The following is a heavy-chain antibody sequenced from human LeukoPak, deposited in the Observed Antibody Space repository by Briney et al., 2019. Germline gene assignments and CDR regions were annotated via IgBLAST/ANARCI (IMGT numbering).Heavy chain of an antibody. J-gene: IGHJ4*02. CDR2: ISSRSTYI. Sequence: GGSLRLSCEASGFTFTTYSMNWVRQAPGKRLEWVSSISSRSTYIYHADSVKGRFTISRDNAKNSLYLQMNSLRAEDTAVYYCARARASYNPFDYWGQGTLVTVSS. V-gene: IGHV3-21*01. CDR3: ARARASYNPFDY. CDR1: GFTFTTYS. D-gene: IGHD5-24*01.